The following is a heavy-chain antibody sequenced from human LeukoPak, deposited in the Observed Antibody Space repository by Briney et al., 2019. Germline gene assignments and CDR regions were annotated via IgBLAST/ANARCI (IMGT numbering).Heavy chain of an antibody. CDR2: ISSDGGKT. CDR3: ARGRGGHYDY. CDR1: GFTFSTYA. J-gene: IGHJ4*02. V-gene: IGHV3-64*02. Sequence: GGSLRLSCTASGFTFSTYAMHWVRLAPGKGLEYVSAISSDGGKTYYADSVKDRFTISRDNSKNTLYLQMGSLRAEDMAVYYRARGRGGHYDYRGQGSLVTVSS. D-gene: IGHD1-26*01.